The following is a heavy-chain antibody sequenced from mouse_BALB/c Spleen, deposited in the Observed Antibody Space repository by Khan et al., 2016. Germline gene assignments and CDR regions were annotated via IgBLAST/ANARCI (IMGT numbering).Heavy chain of an antibody. J-gene: IGHJ1*01. Sequence: EVKLLESGGGLVQPGGSLSLSCAASGFDFSRYWMSWVRQAPGKGLEWIGEINPDSSTINYTPSLKDKFIIHRDNAKNTLFLHMSQVRSEDTALYYCASTVWYFDFWGAGTTVTVSS. CDR2: INPDSSTI. V-gene: IGHV4-1*02. CDR3: ASTVWYFDF. CDR1: GFDFSRYW.